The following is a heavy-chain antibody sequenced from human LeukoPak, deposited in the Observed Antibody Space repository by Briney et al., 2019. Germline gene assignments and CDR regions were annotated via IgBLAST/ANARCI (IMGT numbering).Heavy chain of an antibody. V-gene: IGHV3-23*01. CDR1: GFTFSTYA. Sequence: GGSLRLSCAASGFTFSTYAMSWVRQAPGKGLEWVSTISDSGANTYYADSVRGRFTISRDNSKNTLYLQKNSLRADGTAIYYCAKSMTLQWRGFFDLWGRGTHVTVSS. CDR3: AKSMTLQWRGFFDL. J-gene: IGHJ2*01. CDR2: ISDSGANT. D-gene: IGHD6-19*01.